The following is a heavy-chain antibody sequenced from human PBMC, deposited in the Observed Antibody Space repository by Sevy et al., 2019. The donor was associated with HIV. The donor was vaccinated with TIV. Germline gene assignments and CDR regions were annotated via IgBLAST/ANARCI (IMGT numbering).Heavy chain of an antibody. CDR1: GFTFSNAW. V-gene: IGHV3-15*01. D-gene: IGHD3-3*01. CDR2: IKSKTHGGTT. CDR3: IANYDFWSGYYPPDY. J-gene: IGHJ4*02. Sequence: GGSLRLSCAASGFTFSNAWMSWVRQAPGKGLEWVGRIKSKTHGGTTDYAAPVKGRFTISRDDSKNTLYLQMNSLKTEDTAAYYCIANYDFWSGYYPPDYWGQGTLVTVSS.